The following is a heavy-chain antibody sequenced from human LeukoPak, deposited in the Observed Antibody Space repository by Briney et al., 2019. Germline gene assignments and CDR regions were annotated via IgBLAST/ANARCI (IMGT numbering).Heavy chain of an antibody. D-gene: IGHD6-13*01. Sequence: SETLSLTCTVSGGSISSYYWSWIRQPPGKGLEWIGYIYDSGSTNYNPSLKSRVTISVDTSKNQFSLKLSSVTAADTAVYYCARAGANGIEAAGSLRYWGQGTLVTVSS. V-gene: IGHV4-59*08. CDR1: GGSISSYY. CDR2: IYDSGST. CDR3: ARAGANGIEAAGSLRY. J-gene: IGHJ4*02.